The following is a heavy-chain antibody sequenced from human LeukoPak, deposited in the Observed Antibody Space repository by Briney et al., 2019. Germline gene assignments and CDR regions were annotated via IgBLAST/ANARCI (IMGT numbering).Heavy chain of an antibody. CDR3: ARGGLYGDTLDY. D-gene: IGHD4-17*01. J-gene: IGHJ4*02. Sequence: SETLSLTCTVSGGSISSGGFYWSWIRQHPGKGLEWIGYIYYSGSTYYNPSLKSRVIISVDTSKNQFSLKLSSATAADTAVYYCARGGLYGDTLDYWGQGALVTVSS. CDR1: GGSISSGGFY. CDR2: IYYSGST. V-gene: IGHV4-31*03.